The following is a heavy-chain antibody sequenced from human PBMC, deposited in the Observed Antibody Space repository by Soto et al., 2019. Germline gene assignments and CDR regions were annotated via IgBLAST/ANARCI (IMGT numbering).Heavy chain of an antibody. V-gene: IGHV4-59*01. D-gene: IGHD4-4*01. CDR3: ARVYPTVTTRFDF. Sequence: SETLSLTCTVSGDSLSSFYWRWIRQSPGKGLEWIGYIYYTGSTTYNPSLKSRVTMSVDTPKNQFSLRLSFVTAADTAVYFCARVYPTVTTRFDFWGQGALVTVSS. CDR1: GDSLSSFY. J-gene: IGHJ4*02. CDR2: IYYTGST.